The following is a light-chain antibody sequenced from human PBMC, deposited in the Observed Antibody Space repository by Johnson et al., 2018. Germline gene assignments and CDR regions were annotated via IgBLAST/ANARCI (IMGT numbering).Light chain of an antibody. CDR3: GTLDSSLSAGNV. Sequence: LTQPPSVSAAPGQKVTISCSGSSSNIGNNYVSWYQQLPGTAPKLLIYENNKRPSGIPDRFSGSKSGTSATLGITGLQTGDEADYYCGTLDSSLSAGNVFGTGTKVTVL. CDR2: ENN. J-gene: IGLJ1*01. CDR1: SSNIGNNY. V-gene: IGLV1-51*02.